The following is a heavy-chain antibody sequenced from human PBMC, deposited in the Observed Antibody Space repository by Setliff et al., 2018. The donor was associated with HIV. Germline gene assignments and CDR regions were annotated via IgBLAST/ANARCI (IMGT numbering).Heavy chain of an antibody. CDR2: LRFDGSNQ. Sequence: LSCEASGFTFSSYAMHWVRQAPGKGLEWVAFLRFDGSNQYYADSVKGRFTISRDNSRNTLYLQMHSLTPEDTAVYYCAKDVARRLAAIGRRGFFDSWGQGTLVTGSS. CDR3: AKDVARRLAAIGRRGFFDS. J-gene: IGHJ4*02. D-gene: IGHD6-13*01. V-gene: IGHV3-30*02. CDR1: GFTFSSYA.